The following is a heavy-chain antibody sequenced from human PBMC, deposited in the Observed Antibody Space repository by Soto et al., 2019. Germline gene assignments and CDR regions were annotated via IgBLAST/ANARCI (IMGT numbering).Heavy chain of an antibody. D-gene: IGHD1-26*01. CDR3: ATSLVTSRARVDY. V-gene: IGHV4-31*03. CDR2: IYYTGGT. J-gene: IGHJ4*02. CDR1: GGSIYTGGFY. Sequence: SETLSLTCTVSGGSIYTGGFYWSWIRQLPGKGLEWLGYIYYTGGTQYTPSLKSRLSISTDTSDNQFSLRLNSVTAADTAVYYCATSLVTSRARVDYWGQGTPVTVSS.